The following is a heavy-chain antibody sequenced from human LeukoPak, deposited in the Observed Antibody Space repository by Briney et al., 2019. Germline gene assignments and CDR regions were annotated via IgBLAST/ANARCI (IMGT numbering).Heavy chain of an antibody. V-gene: IGHV4-59*08. CDR2: VYYAGTT. J-gene: IGHJ4*02. Sequence: SETLSLTCIVSGGFISDNYWSWIRQPPGNGLEWIGYVYYAGTTNYNPSLRSRVTIWVDTSKTHFSLNLYSVTAADTAVYYCVKHTSYGGNSAFGDWGQGTLVSVSS. CDR3: VKHTSYGGNSAFGD. D-gene: IGHD4-23*01. CDR1: GGFISDNY.